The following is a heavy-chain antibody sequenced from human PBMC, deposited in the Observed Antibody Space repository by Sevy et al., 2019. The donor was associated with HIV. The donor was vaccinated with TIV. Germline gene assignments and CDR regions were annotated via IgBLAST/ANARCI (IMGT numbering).Heavy chain of an antibody. D-gene: IGHD1-26*01. CDR2: ISGSGGST. CDR3: AKGSIRSTVGAHLDY. Sequence: GPLRLSCAASGFTFSSYAMSWVRQAPGKGLEWVSAISGSGGSTYYADSVKGRFTISRDNSKNTLYLQMNSLRAEDTAVYYCAKGSIRSTVGAHLDYWGQGTLVTVSS. V-gene: IGHV3-23*01. J-gene: IGHJ4*02. CDR1: GFTFSSYA.